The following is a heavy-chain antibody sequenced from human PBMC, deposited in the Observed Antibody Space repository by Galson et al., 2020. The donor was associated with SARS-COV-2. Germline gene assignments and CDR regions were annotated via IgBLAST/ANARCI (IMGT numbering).Heavy chain of an antibody. CDR2: IYYSGST. V-gene: IGHV4-59*01. Sequence: SETLSLTCTVSGGSISSYYWSWIRQPPGKGLEWIGYIYYSGSTNYNPSLKSRVTISVDTSKNQFSLKLSSVTAADTAVYYCARASYGGGWSTYYFDYWGQGTLVTVSS. CDR1: GGSISSYY. D-gene: IGHD6-19*01. CDR3: ARASYGGGWSTYYFDY. J-gene: IGHJ4*02.